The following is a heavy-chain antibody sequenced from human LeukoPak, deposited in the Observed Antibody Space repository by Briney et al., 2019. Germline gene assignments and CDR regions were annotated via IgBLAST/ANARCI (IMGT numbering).Heavy chain of an antibody. Sequence: GASVKVSCKASGGTFSSYAISWVRQAPGQGLEWMGGIIPIFGTANYAQKFQGRVTITADESTSTAYMELSSLRSEDTAVYYCARGLIYDSSGYYWFVPWGQGTLVTVSS. CDR3: ARGLIYDSSGYYWFVP. CDR2: IIPIFGTA. CDR1: GGTFSSYA. D-gene: IGHD3-22*01. V-gene: IGHV1-69*13. J-gene: IGHJ5*02.